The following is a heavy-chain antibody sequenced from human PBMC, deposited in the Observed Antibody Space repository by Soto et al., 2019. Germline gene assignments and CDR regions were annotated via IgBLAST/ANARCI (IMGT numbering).Heavy chain of an antibody. CDR2: IYHSGST. CDR3: ARERPDGARLDP. D-gene: IGHD6-6*01. Sequence: QVQLQESGPGLVKPSQTLSLTCTVSGGSISSGDYYWSWICQPPGKGLEWIGYIYHSGSTYYNPSLKRRVTISVNTSKNQFSLKLSSVTAADTAVYYCARERPDGARLDPWGQGTLVTVSS. CDR1: GGSISSGDYY. V-gene: IGHV4-30-4*01. J-gene: IGHJ5*02.